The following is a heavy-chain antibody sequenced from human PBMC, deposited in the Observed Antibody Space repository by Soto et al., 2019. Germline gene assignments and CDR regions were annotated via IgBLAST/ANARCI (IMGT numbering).Heavy chain of an antibody. V-gene: IGHV3-33*01. CDR2: IWYDGSNK. CDR1: GFTFSSYG. J-gene: IGHJ4*02. Sequence: GGSLRLSCAASGFTFSSYGMHWGRQAPGKGLEWVAVIWYDGSNKYYADSVKGRLTISRDNSKNTLYLQMNSLRAEDTAVYYCARERAPKGLVGASFDYWGQGTLVTVSS. CDR3: ARERAPKGLVGASFDY. D-gene: IGHD1-26*01.